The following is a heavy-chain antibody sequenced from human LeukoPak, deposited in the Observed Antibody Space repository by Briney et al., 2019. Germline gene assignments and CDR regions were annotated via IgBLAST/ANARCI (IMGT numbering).Heavy chain of an antibody. CDR1: GGSISSYY. CDR2: IYYSGST. Sequence: SETLSLTCTVSGGSISSYYWSWIRQPAGKGLEWIGYIYYSGSTNYNPSLKSRVTISVDTSKNQFSLKLSSVTAADTAVYYCARVTPAAFDYWGQGTLVTVSS. CDR3: ARVTPAAFDY. V-gene: IGHV4-59*01. D-gene: IGHD2-2*01. J-gene: IGHJ4*02.